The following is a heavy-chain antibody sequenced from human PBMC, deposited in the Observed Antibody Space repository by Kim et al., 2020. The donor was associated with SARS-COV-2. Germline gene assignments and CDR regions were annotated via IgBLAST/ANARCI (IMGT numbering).Heavy chain of an antibody. V-gene: IGHV3-11*04. D-gene: IGHD3-9*01. CDR3: ARSYDILTGYYSLDY. Sequence: DAVKGQFTISRDNAQNSLYLQMNSLRAEDTAVYYCARSYDILTGYYSLDYWGQGTLVTVSS. J-gene: IGHJ4*02.